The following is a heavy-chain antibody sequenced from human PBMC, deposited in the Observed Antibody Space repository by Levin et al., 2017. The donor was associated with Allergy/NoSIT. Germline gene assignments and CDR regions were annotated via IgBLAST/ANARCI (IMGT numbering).Heavy chain of an antibody. CDR3: ATRQNLYCSSTSCYVFGWFDP. Sequence: SQTLSLTCAVYGGSFSGYYWSWIRQPPGKGLEWIGEINHSGSTNYNPSLKSRVTISVDTSKNQFSLKLSSVTAADTAVYYCATRQNLYCSSTSCYVFGWFDPWGQGTLVTVSS. J-gene: IGHJ5*02. CDR2: INHSGST. CDR1: GGSFSGYY. D-gene: IGHD2-2*01. V-gene: IGHV4-34*01.